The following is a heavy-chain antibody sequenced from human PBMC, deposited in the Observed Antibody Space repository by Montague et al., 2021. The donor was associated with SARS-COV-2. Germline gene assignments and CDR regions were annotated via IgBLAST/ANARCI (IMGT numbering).Heavy chain of an antibody. CDR1: GASISSYD. Sequence: SETLSLTCTVSGASISSYDWSWIRQPPGKGLEWIAYHYYGGITSYNPSLKSRGTMSVDTSKNQVSLRLKSVTAADTAVYYCAREGPVGGDYFDLWGQGTLVTVSS. V-gene: IGHV4-59*12. CDR2: HYYGGIT. D-gene: IGHD3-16*01. CDR3: AREGPVGGDYFDL. J-gene: IGHJ4*02.